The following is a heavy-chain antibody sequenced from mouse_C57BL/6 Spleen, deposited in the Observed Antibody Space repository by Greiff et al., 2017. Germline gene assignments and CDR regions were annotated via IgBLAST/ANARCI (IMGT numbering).Heavy chain of an antibody. CDR2: IDPETGGT. V-gene: IGHV1-15*01. Sequence: VQLQQSGAELVRPGASVTLSCKASGYTFTDYEMHWVKQTPVHGLEWIGAIDPETGGTAYNQKFKGKAILTADKSSSTAYMELRSLTSEDSAVYYCTRPGIYDGLWYFDVWGTGTTVTVSS. CDR1: GYTFTDYE. J-gene: IGHJ1*03. D-gene: IGHD2-3*01. CDR3: TRPGIYDGLWYFDV.